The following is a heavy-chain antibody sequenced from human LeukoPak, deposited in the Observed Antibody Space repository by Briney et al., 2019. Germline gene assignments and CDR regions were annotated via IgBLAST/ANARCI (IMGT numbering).Heavy chain of an antibody. CDR2: INPNSGGT. J-gene: IGHJ4*02. CDR3: ARGGGYSYDYQAY. Sequence: ASVKVSCKASGYTFTDYYLHWVRQAPGQGLEWMGWINPNSGGTNYAQKFQGRVTLTRDTSITTAYMELSRLRSDDAAVYYWARGGGYSYDYQAYWGQGTLVTVSS. D-gene: IGHD5-18*01. V-gene: IGHV1-2*02. CDR1: GYTFTDYY.